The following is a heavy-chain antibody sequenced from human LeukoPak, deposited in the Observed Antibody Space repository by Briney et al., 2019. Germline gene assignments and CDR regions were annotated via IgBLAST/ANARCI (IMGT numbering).Heavy chain of an antibody. CDR3: ASYGSGNL. J-gene: IGHJ5*02. CDR2: ISSSGTTI. V-gene: IGHV3-48*03. D-gene: IGHD3-10*01. Sequence: AGGSLILSCVASGFTFSSFEMNWVRQAPGKGLEWVSYISSSGTTISYADSVKGRFTISRDNANNSLYLQMNSLRVEDTAFYHCASYGSGNLWGRGTLVTVSS. CDR1: GFTFSSFE.